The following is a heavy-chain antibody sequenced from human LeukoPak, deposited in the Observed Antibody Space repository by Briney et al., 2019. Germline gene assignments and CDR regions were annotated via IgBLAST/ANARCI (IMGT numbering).Heavy chain of an antibody. CDR2: IYYSGST. J-gene: IGHJ5*02. V-gene: IGHV4-39*01. D-gene: IGHD3-3*01. CDR3: ARRYYDFWSGYPNWFDP. CDR1: GGSICSSSYY. Sequence: PSETLSLTCTVSGGSICSSSYYWGWIRQPPGKGLEWIGSIYYSGSTYYNPSLKSRVTISVDTSKNQFSLKLSSVTAADTAVYYCARRYYDFWSGYPNWFDPWGQGTLVTVSS.